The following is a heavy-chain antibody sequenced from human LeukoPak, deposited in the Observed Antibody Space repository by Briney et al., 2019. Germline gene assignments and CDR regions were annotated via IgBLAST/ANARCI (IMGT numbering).Heavy chain of an antibody. CDR3: AREFHYYGSGSSFGY. V-gene: IGHV4-34*01. J-gene: IGHJ4*02. Sequence: PSETLSLTCAVYGGSFSGYYWSWIRQPPGKGLEWIGEINHSGSTNYNPSLESRVTISVDTSKNQFSLKLSSVTAADTAVYYCAREFHYYGSGSSFGYWGQGTLVTVSS. CDR2: INHSGST. CDR1: GGSFSGYY. D-gene: IGHD3-10*01.